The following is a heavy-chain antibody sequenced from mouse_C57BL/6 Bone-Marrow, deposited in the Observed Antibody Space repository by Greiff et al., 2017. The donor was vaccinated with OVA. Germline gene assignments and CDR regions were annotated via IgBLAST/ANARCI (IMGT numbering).Heavy chain of an antibody. CDR2: IHPNSGST. V-gene: IGHV1-64*01. Sequence: QVQLQQSGAELVKPGASVKLSCKASGYTFTSYWMHWVKQRPGQGLEWIGMIHPNSGSTNYNEKFKSKATLTVDKSSSTAYMQLSSLTSEDSAVYYCATSIYYDYDPRFAYWGQGTLVTVSA. CDR3: ATSIYYDYDPRFAY. D-gene: IGHD2-4*01. J-gene: IGHJ3*01. CDR1: GYTFTSYW.